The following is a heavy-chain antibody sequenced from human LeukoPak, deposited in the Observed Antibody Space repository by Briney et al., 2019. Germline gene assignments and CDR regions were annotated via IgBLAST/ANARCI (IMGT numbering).Heavy chain of an antibody. CDR2: IYPGDSDT. CDR1: GYSFTGYW. J-gene: IGHJ4*02. D-gene: IGHD3-10*01. Sequence: GESLKISCKGSGYSFTGYWIVWVRQMPGKGLECMGIIYPGDSDTRYSLSFQGQVTISADKSISTAYLQWSSLKASDTAMYYCARFFGSGTYYQFDYWGQGTLVTVSS. CDR3: ARFFGSGTYYQFDY. V-gene: IGHV5-51*01.